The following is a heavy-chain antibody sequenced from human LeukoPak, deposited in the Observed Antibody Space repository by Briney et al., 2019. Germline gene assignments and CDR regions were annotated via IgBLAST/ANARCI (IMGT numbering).Heavy chain of an antibody. V-gene: IGHV3-7*01. D-gene: IGHD3-10*01. Sequence: PGGSLRLSCAASGFTFSIYWMSWVRQAPGKGLEWVANIKEDGSEKYYVDSVKGRFIISRDNAKNSLYLQMNSLRAEDTAVYYCARGKGWPMVRQMSNGDYWGQGALVTVSS. CDR2: IKEDGSEK. CDR1: GFTFSIYW. CDR3: ARGKGWPMVRQMSNGDY. J-gene: IGHJ4*02.